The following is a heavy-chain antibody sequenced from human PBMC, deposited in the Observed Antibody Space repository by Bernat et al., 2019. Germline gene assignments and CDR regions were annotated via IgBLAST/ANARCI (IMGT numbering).Heavy chain of an antibody. Sequence: VQLQQWGAGLLKPSETLSLTCAVYGGSFSGYYWSWIRQPPGKGLEWIGEINHSGSTNYNPSLKSRVTISVDTSKNQFSLKLSSVTAADTAVYYCARGYYDFWSGYFYYYYGMDVWGQGTTVTVSS. CDR3: ARGYYDFWSGYFYYYYGMDV. CDR2: INHSGST. D-gene: IGHD3-3*01. CDR1: GGSFSGYY. V-gene: IGHV4-34*01. J-gene: IGHJ6*02.